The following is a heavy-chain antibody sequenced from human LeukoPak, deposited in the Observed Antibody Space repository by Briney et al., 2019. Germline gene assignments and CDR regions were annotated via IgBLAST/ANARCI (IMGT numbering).Heavy chain of an antibody. CDR1: GGSISSGSYY. Sequence: TLSLTCTVSGGSISSGSYYWSWIRQPAGKGLEWIGRIYTSGSTNYNPSLKSRVTISVDTSKNQFSLKLSSVTAADTAVYYCARFPGGAEYRHYYYMDVWGTGTTVTVSS. CDR3: ARFPGGAEYRHYYYMDV. D-gene: IGHD1-14*01. V-gene: IGHV4-61*02. CDR2: IYTSGST. J-gene: IGHJ6*03.